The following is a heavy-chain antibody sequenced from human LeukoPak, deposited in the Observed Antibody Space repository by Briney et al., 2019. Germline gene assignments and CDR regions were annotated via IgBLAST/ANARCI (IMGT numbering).Heavy chain of an antibody. J-gene: IGHJ4*02. D-gene: IGHD3-10*01. Sequence: GGSLRLSCSASGFTFSSYAMHWVRQAPGKGLEWLSHITSGSIATHYADSVKGRFTVSRDNPKNSLYLQMNSLRDEDTAVYYCARVDYYSGSYEDYWGQGTLVTVSS. CDR3: ARVDYYSGSYEDY. V-gene: IGHV3-48*02. CDR1: GFTFSSYA. CDR2: ITSGSIAT.